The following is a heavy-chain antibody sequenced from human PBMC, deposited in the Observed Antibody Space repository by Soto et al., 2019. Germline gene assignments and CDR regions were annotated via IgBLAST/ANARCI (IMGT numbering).Heavy chain of an antibody. J-gene: IGHJ2*01. CDR1: GFTFTDYW. D-gene: IGHD6-19*01. V-gene: IGHV1-46*01. Sequence: QAQLVQSGAEVKKPGASVKVSCKASGFTFTDYWMHWVRQAPGQGLEWMGVINPSAHSTRYAQKFQGRIIMTRDTSTSTVYMDLSSLRSEDTAVYYCARDNSMTVAGQMNWYFDPWGRGTLVTVSS. CDR3: ARDNSMTVAGQMNWYFDP. CDR2: INPSAHST.